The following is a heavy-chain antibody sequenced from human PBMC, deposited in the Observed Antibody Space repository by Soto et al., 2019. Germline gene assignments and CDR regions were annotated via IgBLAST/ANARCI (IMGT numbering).Heavy chain of an antibody. CDR1: GFTFSNYW. CDR2: MMQDRSDN. V-gene: IGHV3-7*03. CDR3: ARVNKYSGSCRTDYYYALDV. D-gene: IGHD6-6*01. J-gene: IGHJ6*04. Sequence: EVQLVESGGSLVQPGGSLRLSCAASGFTFSNYWMCWVRQAPGKGLEWVAKMMQDRSDNYYVDSVKGRFTITRDKAKASMYLQMNSLRAEYTAVDDCARVNKYSGSCRTDYYYALDVWGKGTTVTVSS.